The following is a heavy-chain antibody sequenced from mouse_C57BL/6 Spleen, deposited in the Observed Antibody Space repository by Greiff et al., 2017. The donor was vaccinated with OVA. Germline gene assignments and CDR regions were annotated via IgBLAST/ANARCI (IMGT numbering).Heavy chain of an antibody. CDR2: IWRGGST. Sequence: VKLVESGPGLVQPSQSLSITCTVSGFSLTSYGVHWVRQSPGKGLEWLGVIWRGGSTDYNAAFMSRLSITKDNSKSQVFFKMNSLQADDTAIYYCATPMITKDYYAMDYWGQGTSVTVSS. CDR3: ATPMITKDYYAMDY. V-gene: IGHV2-5*01. CDR1: GFSLTSYG. J-gene: IGHJ4*01. D-gene: IGHD2-4*01.